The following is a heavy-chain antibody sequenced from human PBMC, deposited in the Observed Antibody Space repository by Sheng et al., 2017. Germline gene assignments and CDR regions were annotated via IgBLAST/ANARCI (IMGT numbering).Heavy chain of an antibody. CDR1: GGSISSSSYY. CDR2: IYYSGST. Sequence: QLQLQESGPGLVKPSETLSLTCTFSGGSISSSSYYWGWIRQPPGKGLEWIGSIYYSGSTYYNPSLKSRVTISVDTSKNQFSLKLSSVTAADTAVYYCARQVGAAPEYYFDYWGQGTLGHRLL. D-gene: IGHD1-26*01. V-gene: IGHV4-39*07. CDR3: ARQVGAAPEYYFDY. J-gene: IGHJ4*02.